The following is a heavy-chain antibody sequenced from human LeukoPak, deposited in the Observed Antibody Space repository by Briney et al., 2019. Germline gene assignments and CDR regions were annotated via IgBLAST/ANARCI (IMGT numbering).Heavy chain of an antibody. D-gene: IGHD4-17*01. CDR2: INPNSGGT. J-gene: IGHJ5*02. CDR3: ARDLLSYDYGDYLTFDP. Sequence: ASVKVSCKASGYTFTGYYMHWVRQAPGQGLEWMGRINPNSGGTNYAQKFQGRVTMTRDTSISTAYMELSRLRSDDTAVYCCARDLLSYDYGDYLTFDPWGQGTLVTVSS. V-gene: IGHV1-2*06. CDR1: GYTFTGYY.